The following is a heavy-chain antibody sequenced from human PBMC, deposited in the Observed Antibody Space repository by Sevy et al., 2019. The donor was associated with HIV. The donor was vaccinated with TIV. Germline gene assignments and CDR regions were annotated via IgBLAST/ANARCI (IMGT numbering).Heavy chain of an antibody. D-gene: IGHD3-22*01. V-gene: IGHV3-30*02. Sequence: GGSLRLSCAASGFTFSSYGMHWVRLAPGKGLEWVAFIRYDGSNKHYADSVKGRFTISRDNSKNTLYLQMNSLRAEDTAVYYYAKIKAYDSSGYDYWGQGTLVTVSS. CDR2: IRYDGSNK. CDR1: GFTFSSYG. J-gene: IGHJ4*02. CDR3: AKIKAYDSSGYDY.